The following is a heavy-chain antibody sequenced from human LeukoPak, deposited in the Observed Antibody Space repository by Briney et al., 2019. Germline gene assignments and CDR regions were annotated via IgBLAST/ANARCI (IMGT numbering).Heavy chain of an antibody. D-gene: IGHD3-10*01. V-gene: IGHV3-23*05. J-gene: IGHJ4*02. CDR3: AKAVYYGSGTIEY. Sequence: PGGSLRLSCAASGFILSNCAMTWVRQAPGKGLEWVSGIDTKGTRTYYADSVKGRFTISRDNSKNTLYLQMNSLRAEDTAVYYCAKAVYYGSGTIEYWGQGTLVTVSS. CDR1: GFILSNCA. CDR2: IDTKGTRT.